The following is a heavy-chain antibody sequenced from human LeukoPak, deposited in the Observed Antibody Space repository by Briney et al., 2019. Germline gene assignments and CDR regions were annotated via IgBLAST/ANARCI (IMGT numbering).Heavy chain of an antibody. CDR3: ADNLGFGESNIDH. D-gene: IGHD3-10*01. CDR1: GYTFTSYY. Sequence: ASVKVSCKASGYTFTSYYMHWVRQAPGQGLEWMGIINPSGTSTSYAQKFQGRATMTRDTSTSTVYMELSSLRSEDTAVYYCADNLGFGESNIDHWGQGTLVTVSS. V-gene: IGHV1-46*01. J-gene: IGHJ4*02. CDR2: INPSGTST.